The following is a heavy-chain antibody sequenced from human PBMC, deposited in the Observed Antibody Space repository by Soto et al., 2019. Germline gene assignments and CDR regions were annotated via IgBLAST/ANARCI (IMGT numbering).Heavy chain of an antibody. D-gene: IGHD1-1*01. Sequence: QVQLVESGGGVVQPGRSLRLSCVVSGFTFSNYGMHWVRQAPGKGLEWVADIWYDGSNQRYADSVEGRFTISRDNSKNTLYLQMNGLSVEDTAVYYCARDQVQVQYYGHTLDVWGQGTTVTVSS. V-gene: IGHV3-33*01. J-gene: IGHJ6*02. CDR3: ARDQVQVQYYGHTLDV. CDR1: GFTFSNYG. CDR2: IWYDGSNQ.